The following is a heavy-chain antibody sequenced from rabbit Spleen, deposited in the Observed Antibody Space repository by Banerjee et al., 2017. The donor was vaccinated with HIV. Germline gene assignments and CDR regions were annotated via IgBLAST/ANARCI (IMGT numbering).Heavy chain of an antibody. CDR2: IAGSSSGFT. V-gene: IGHV1S40*01. D-gene: IGHD8-1*01. Sequence: QSLEESGGDLVKPGASLTLTCTASGFSFSSGYDMCWVRQAPGKGLEWISCIAGSSSGFTYSATWAKGRFTCSKTSSTTVTLQMTGLTAADTATYFCARDAGTSFSTYGMDLWGQGTLVTVS. J-gene: IGHJ6*01. CDR1: GFSFSSGYD. CDR3: ARDAGTSFSTYGMDL.